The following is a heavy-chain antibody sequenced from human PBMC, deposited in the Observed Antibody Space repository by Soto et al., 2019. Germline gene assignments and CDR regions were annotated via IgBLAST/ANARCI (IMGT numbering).Heavy chain of an antibody. J-gene: IGHJ6*02. Sequence: QVQLVESGGGVVQPGRSLRLSCAASGFTFSSYGMHWVRQAPGKGLEWVAVIWYDGSNKYYADSVKGRFTISRDNSKNTLYLQMNSLRAEDTAVYYCAREGVDSSSPGAPYYYYYGMDVWGQGTTVTVSS. CDR3: AREGVDSSSPGAPYYYYYGMDV. D-gene: IGHD6-6*01. CDR2: IWYDGSNK. CDR1: GFTFSSYG. V-gene: IGHV3-33*01.